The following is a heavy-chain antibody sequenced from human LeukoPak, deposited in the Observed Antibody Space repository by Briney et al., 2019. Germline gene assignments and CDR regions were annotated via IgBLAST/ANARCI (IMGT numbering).Heavy chain of an antibody. D-gene: IGHD5-12*01. J-gene: IGHJ5*02. V-gene: IGHV3-64*02. CDR2: INSNGDNT. Sequence: PGGSLRLSCASCGFIYRNYGMHWVRQAPGKGLEYVSSINSNGDNTYYADSVRGRFTISRDNSKNMLYLQMGSLTTEDTAVFYCARDSGRAQGWFGPWGQGTLVTVSS. CDR1: GFIYRNYG. CDR3: ARDSGRAQGWFGP.